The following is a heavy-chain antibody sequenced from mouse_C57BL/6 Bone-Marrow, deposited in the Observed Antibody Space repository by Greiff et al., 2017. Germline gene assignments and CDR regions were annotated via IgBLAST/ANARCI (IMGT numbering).Heavy chain of an antibody. V-gene: IGHV5-6*02. CDR2: ISSGGSYT. CDR3: ARRLYYGYDY. D-gene: IGHD2-2*01. CDR1: GFTFSSYG. J-gene: IGHJ2*01. Sequence: DVKLVESGGDLVKPGGSLKLSCAASGFTFSSYGMSWVRQTPDKRLEWVATISSGGSYTYYPDSVKGRFTISRDNAKNTLYLQMSSLKSEDTAMYYCARRLYYGYDYWGQGTTLTVSS.